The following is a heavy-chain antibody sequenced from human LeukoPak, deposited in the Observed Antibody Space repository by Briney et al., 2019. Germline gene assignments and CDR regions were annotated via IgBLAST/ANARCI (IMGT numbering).Heavy chain of an antibody. CDR3: AKGQRSCNSASCHLWYFDL. CDR1: GFSFSSYA. Sequence: GGSLRLSCGASGFSFSSYALSWVRQASGKGPESISHTSASSNYKYYADSVKGRFTISRDNSKSTLFLQMNSLTAEDTAVYYCAKGQRSCNSASCHLWYFDLWGRGTLVSVSS. J-gene: IGHJ2*01. CDR2: TSASSNYK. D-gene: IGHD2-2*01. V-gene: IGHV3-23*01.